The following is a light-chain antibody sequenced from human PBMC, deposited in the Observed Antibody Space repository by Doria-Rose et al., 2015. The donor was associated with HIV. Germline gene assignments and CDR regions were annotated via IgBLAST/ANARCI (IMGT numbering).Light chain of an antibody. J-gene: IGKJ3*01. CDR1: QSVSSY. CDR3: QQRSNWPPH. V-gene: IGKV3-11*01. CDR2: DAS. Sequence: EIVMSQSPATLSLSPGERVTLSCRASQSVSSYLAWYQQKPGQAPRLLIYDASNRATGIPARFSGSGSGTDFTLTISSLEPEDFAVYYCQQRSNWPPHFGPGTKGAIK.